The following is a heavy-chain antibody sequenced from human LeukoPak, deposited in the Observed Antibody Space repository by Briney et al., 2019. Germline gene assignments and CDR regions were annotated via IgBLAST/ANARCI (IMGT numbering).Heavy chain of an antibody. V-gene: IGHV3-72*01. CDR1: GFSFTDYY. J-gene: IGHJ4*02. CDR3: ARATYYFNSNGFYRYYFDY. D-gene: IGHD3-22*01. Sequence: QPGGSLRLSCAASGFSFTDYYLDWVRQAPGKALEWVGRSRDKGHKYSTEYAASVKGRFTISRDDSTNSLHLQMNSLKTEDTAMYYCARATYYFNSNGFYRYYFDYWDQGILVTVSS. CDR2: SRDKGHKYST.